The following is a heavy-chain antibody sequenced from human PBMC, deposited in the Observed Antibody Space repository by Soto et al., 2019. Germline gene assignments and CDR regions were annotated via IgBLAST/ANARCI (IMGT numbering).Heavy chain of an antibody. CDR1: GFTFSSYS. CDR2: ISSSSSYI. V-gene: IGHV3-21*01. D-gene: IGHD5-18*01. J-gene: IGHJ6*02. Sequence: EVQLVESGGGLVKPGGSLRLSCAASGFTFSSYSMNWVRQAPGKGLEWVSSISSSSSYIYYADSVKGRFTISRDNAKNSLYLQMNSLRAEDTAVYYCARDGLGYSTSDNYYYYYGMDVWGQGTTVTVSS. CDR3: ARDGLGYSTSDNYYYYYGMDV.